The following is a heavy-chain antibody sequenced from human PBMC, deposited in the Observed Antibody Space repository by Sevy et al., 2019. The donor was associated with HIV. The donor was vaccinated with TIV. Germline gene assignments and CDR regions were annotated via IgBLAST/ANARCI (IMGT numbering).Heavy chain of an antibody. CDR3: VKDYMFAADWAPDS. Sequence: GGSLRLSCAASGFTFNNYAMSWVRQPPGKGLEWVSGLIENGVDTYYSDSVRGRFTISRDNSKNTLYLQMNSLRAKDTAIYYCVKDYMFAADWAPDSWGQGTLVTVSS. D-gene: IGHD3-10*02. CDR2: LIENGVDT. V-gene: IGHV3-23*01. J-gene: IGHJ4*02. CDR1: GFTFNNYA.